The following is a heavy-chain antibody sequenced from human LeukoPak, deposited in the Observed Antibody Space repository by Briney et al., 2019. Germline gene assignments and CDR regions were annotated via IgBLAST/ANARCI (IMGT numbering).Heavy chain of an antibody. CDR2: IYRDDSS. Sequence: GGSLRLSCAASGFIVSSNYMNWVRQAPGKGLEWVSVIYRDDSSYYADSVRGRFTISRDNSKNTVFLQMNSLRFEDTALYFCARRWDSSGPIDYWGQGTLVTVSS. CDR3: ARRWDSSGPIDY. D-gene: IGHD3-22*01. V-gene: IGHV3-53*05. CDR1: GFIVSSNY. J-gene: IGHJ4*01.